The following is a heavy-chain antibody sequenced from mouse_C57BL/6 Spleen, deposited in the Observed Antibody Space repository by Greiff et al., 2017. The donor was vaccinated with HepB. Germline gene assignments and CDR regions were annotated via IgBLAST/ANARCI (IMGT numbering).Heavy chain of an antibody. CDR1: GYTFTDYE. D-gene: IGHD4-1*02. Sequence: VKLQQSGAELVRPGASVTLSCKASGYTFTDYEMHWVKQTPVHGLEWIGAIDPETGGTAYNQKFKGKAILTADKSSSTAYMELRSLTSEDSAVYYCTSPQLGRYYFDYWGQGTTLTVSS. CDR2: IDPETGGT. V-gene: IGHV1-15*01. CDR3: TSPQLGRYYFDY. J-gene: IGHJ2*01.